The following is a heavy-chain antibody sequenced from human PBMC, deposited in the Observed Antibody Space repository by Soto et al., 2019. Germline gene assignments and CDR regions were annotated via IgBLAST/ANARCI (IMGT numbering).Heavy chain of an antibody. CDR2: ISSSSSYI. V-gene: IGHV3-21*01. J-gene: IGHJ6*02. CDR1: GFTFSSYS. CDR3: ARDTVTTSPRAPRIYGMDV. Sequence: GGSLRLSCGASGFTFSSYSMNWVRQAPGKGLEWVSSISSSSSYIYYADSVKGRFTISRDNAKNSLYLQMNSLRAEDTAVYYCARDTVTTSPRAPRIYGMDVWGQGTTVTVSS. D-gene: IGHD4-4*01.